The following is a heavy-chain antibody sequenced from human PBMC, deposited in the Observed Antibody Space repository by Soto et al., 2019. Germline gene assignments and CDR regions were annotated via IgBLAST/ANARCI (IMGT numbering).Heavy chain of an antibody. Sequence: QVQLVDSVGGVVQPGRSLRLSCAASGFIFSSFGMHWVRQAPGKGLEWVAVMSYDGSTKLYTDSVKGRFTIARDNSKNILYLQMNSLTIEDTAVFYCARSTSSTLNYYYGMDVWGQGTTVTVSS. V-gene: IGHV3-30*03. CDR3: ARSTSSTLNYYYGMDV. CDR1: GFIFSSFG. D-gene: IGHD6-6*01. J-gene: IGHJ6*02. CDR2: MSYDGSTK.